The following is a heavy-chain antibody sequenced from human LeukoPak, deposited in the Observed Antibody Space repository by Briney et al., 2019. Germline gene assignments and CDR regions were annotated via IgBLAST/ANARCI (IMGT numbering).Heavy chain of an antibody. V-gene: IGHV4-4*07. Sequence: SETLSLTCTVSGGSISSYYWSWLRQPAGKGLEWIGRIYTSGSTNYNPSLKSRVTMSVDTSKNQFSLKLSSVTAADTAVYYCARTDSYYYGSGSPPFDYWGQGTLVTVSS. CDR3: ARTDSYYYGSGSPPFDY. CDR2: IYTSGST. D-gene: IGHD3-10*01. CDR1: GGSISSYY. J-gene: IGHJ4*02.